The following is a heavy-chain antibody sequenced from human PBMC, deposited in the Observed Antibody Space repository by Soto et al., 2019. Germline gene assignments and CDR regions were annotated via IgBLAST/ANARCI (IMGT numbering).Heavy chain of an antibody. CDR1: GFSLSDNL. V-gene: IGHV1-3*01. CDR3: ARDLLSLGPRANEGFNV. J-gene: IGHJ3*01. D-gene: IGHD1-26*01. CDR2: INPDNGNT. Sequence: QVQLVQSGAEVRKPGASVNISCRASGFSLSDNLINWVRQAPGQSLEWMGWINPDNGNTRHSQTFQGRVTISRHSSASLAYGEVSDLTNESTAGYYRARDLLSLGPRANEGFNVWGQGTMVTVSS.